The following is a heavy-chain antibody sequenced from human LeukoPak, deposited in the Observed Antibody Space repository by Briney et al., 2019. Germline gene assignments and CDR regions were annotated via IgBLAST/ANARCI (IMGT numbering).Heavy chain of an antibody. CDR2: IYDSGST. Sequence: PSETLSLTRTVSGGSISSYYWSWIRQPPGKGLEWIGYIYDSGSTYYNPSLKSRVTMSVDTSKNQFSLKLSSVTAADTAVYYCARVSSSWYEDWYFDLWGRGTLVSVSS. V-gene: IGHV4-59*12. D-gene: IGHD6-13*01. J-gene: IGHJ2*01. CDR3: ARVSSSWYEDWYFDL. CDR1: GGSISSYY.